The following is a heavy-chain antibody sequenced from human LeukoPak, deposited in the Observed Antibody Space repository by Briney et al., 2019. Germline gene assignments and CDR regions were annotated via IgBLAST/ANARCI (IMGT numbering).Heavy chain of an antibody. V-gene: IGHV4-39*01. Sequence: SETLSLTCTVSGGSISSSSYYWAWIRQPPGKGLEWIGSIYYSGSTYYNPSLKSRVTFSVDTPNNQFSLRLSSVTAADTAVYYCAGLIAAAGSFDYWGQGTLVTVSS. CDR2: IYYSGST. D-gene: IGHD6-13*01. CDR3: AGLIAAAGSFDY. J-gene: IGHJ4*02. CDR1: GGSISSSSYY.